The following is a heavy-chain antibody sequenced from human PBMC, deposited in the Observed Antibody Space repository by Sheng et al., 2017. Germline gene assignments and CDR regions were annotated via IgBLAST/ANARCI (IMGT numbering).Heavy chain of an antibody. CDR1: GGSFSSHY. J-gene: IGHJ2*01. CDR2: IVYNEGS. CDR3: ARGQGHNGWYGSQGHRYFDL. V-gene: IGHV4-59*11. Sequence: QVQLQESGPGLVKAFGRPCPLTCTVSGGSFSSHYWSWIRQPPGKGLEWIGYIVYNEGSNYNPSLKSRVTMSTXTSKNQFSLKMTSLTGADTAVYYCARGQGHNGWYGSQGHRYFDLWGRGTLVTVSS. D-gene: IGHD6-19*01.